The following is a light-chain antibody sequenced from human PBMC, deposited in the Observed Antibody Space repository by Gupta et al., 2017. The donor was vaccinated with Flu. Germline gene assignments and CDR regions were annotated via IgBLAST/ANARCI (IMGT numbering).Light chain of an antibody. J-gene: IGKJ2*01. CDR3: QQEDNPAYI. CDR2: DAS. CDR1: QEISNY. V-gene: IGKV1-33*01. Sequence: DIQMTQSPSSLSASVGDRVTITCQASQEISNYLNWYQQKPGKAPKLLIYDASNLETGFPSRISGSASATDFTFTISILPPEDLATYYCQQEDNPAYIFGQGTKLEIK.